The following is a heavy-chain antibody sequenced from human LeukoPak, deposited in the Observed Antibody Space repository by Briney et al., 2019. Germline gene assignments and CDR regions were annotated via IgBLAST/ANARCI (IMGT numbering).Heavy chain of an antibody. J-gene: IGHJ5*02. CDR1: GFTFSSYA. CDR3: AKDRSLTPYNWFDP. V-gene: IGHV3-23*01. CDR2: VNGNGGTT. Sequence: GGSLRLSCAASGFTFSSYAMSWVRQAPGKGLEWVSGVNGNGGTTYYADSVKGRFTISRDNSKNTLCLQMNSLRAEDTAVYYCAKDRSLTPYNWFDPWGQGTLVTVSS.